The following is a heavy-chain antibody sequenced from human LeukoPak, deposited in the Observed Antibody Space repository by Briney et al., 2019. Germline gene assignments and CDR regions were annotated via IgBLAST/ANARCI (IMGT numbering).Heavy chain of an antibody. V-gene: IGHV4-34*01. J-gene: IGHJ4*02. CDR2: INHSGST. Sequence: SETLSLTCAVYGGSFSGYYWSWIRQSPGKGLEWTGEINHSGSTNYSPSLKSRVTISVDTSKNQFSLKLSSVTAADTAVYYCARGFSGYYDSSGYYGRSNYFDYWGQGTLVTVSS. CDR3: ARGFSGYYDSSGYYGRSNYFDY. D-gene: IGHD3-22*01. CDR1: GGSFSGYY.